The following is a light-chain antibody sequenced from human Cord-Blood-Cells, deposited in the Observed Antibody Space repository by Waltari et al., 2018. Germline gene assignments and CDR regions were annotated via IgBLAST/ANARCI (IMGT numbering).Light chain of an antibody. CDR3: QQYNSYSWP. J-gene: IGKJ1*01. V-gene: IGKV1-5*03. Sequence: DIQMTQSPSTLSASVGDRVTITCRASQRISSWLAWYQQKPGKAPKLLIYKASSLESGVPSRFSGSGSGTEFTLTISSLQPDDFATYYCQQYNSYSWPFGQGTKVEIK. CDR2: KAS. CDR1: QRISSW.